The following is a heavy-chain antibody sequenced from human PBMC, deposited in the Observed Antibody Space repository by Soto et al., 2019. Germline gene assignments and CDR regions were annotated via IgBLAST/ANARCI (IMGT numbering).Heavy chain of an antibody. CDR2: ISWNSGSI. D-gene: IGHD2-2*01. J-gene: IGHJ3*02. Sequence: GGSLRLSCAASGFTFDDYAMHWVRQAPGKGLEWVSGISWNSGSIGYADSVKGRFTISRDNAKNSLYLQMNSLRAEDTALYYCARGGPRYCSSTSCYVDAFDIWGQGTMVTVSS. CDR1: GFTFDDYA. V-gene: IGHV3-9*01. CDR3: ARGGPRYCSSTSCYVDAFDI.